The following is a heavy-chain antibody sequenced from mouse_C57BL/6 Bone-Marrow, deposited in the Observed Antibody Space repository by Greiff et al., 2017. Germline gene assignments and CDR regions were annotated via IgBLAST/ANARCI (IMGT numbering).Heavy chain of an antibody. CDR3: ARGHYGTMGY. CDR1: GYTFTSYW. CDR2: IDPSDSYT. V-gene: IGHV1-59*01. J-gene: IGHJ4*01. D-gene: IGHD1-1*02. Sequence: QVQLQQPGAELVRPGTSVKLSCKASGYTFTSYWMHWVKQRPGQGLEWIGVIDPSDSYTNYNQKFKGKATLTVDTSSSTAYMQLSSLTSEDSAVYYCARGHYGTMGYWGQGTSVTVSS.